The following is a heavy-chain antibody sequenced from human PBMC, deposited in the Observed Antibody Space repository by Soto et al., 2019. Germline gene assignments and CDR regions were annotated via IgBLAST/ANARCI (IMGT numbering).Heavy chain of an antibody. CDR3: ARDRVEVSYYFDY. V-gene: IGHV3-30-3*01. CDR2: ISYDGSNK. CDR1: GFTFSSYA. Sequence: GGSLRLSCAASGFTFSSYAMHWVRQAPGKGLEWVAVISYDGSNKYYADSVKGRFTISRDNSKNTLYLQMNSLRAEDTAVYYCARDRVEVSYYFDYWGQGTLVTVSS. J-gene: IGHJ4*02.